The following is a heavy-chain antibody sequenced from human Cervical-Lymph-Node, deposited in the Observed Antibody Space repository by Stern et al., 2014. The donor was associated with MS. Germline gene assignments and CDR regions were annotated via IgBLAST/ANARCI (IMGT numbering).Heavy chain of an antibody. CDR1: GDSMSSRSYY. V-gene: IGHV4-31*03. Sequence: LQLQESGPGLVRPSETLSLTCTVSGDSMSSRSYYWTWIRQPPEKGLEWIGYIYYGGSTSYNPSLRGRFTISVDTSQNQFFLRLTSVTAADTAVYYCAREMYSSSYYGLDVWGQGATVTVSS. CDR3: AREMYSSSYYGLDV. J-gene: IGHJ6*02. D-gene: IGHD6-6*01. CDR2: IYYGGST.